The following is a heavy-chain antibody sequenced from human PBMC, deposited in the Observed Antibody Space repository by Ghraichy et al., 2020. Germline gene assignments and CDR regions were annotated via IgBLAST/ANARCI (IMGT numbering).Heavy chain of an antibody. V-gene: IGHV3-20*01. CDR3: ARAGEAATGILKYFDY. J-gene: IGHJ4*02. Sequence: GGSLRLSCAASGFTFDDYDMSWVRQAPGKGLEWVSGINWNGGSTGYADSVKGRFTMSRDNAKNSLHLQMNSLRAEDAALYHCARAGEAATGILKYFDYWGQGTLVTVSS. D-gene: IGHD6-13*01. CDR1: GFTFDDYD. CDR2: INWNGGST.